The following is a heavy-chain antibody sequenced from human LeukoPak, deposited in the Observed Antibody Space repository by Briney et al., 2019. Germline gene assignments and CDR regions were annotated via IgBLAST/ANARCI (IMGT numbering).Heavy chain of an antibody. CDR3: ARDYAKFFGGSYMDV. V-gene: IGHV3-30*04. D-gene: IGHD3-16*01. J-gene: IGHJ6*03. CDR2: ILYDGSNK. Sequence: PGGSLRLSCAASGFTFSTYAMHWVRQAPGKGLEWAALILYDGSNKYYADPVKGRFTISRDNSKNTLYLQMNSLRAEDTAVYYCARDYAKFFGGSYMDVWGKGTTVTVSS. CDR1: GFTFSTYA.